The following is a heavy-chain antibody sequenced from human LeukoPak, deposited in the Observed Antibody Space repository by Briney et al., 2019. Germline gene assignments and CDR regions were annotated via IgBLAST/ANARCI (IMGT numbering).Heavy chain of an antibody. CDR3: ARNTRLGGYDF. CDR1: GFTFSNYW. D-gene: IGHD5-12*01. Sequence: GGSLRLSCAASGFTFSNYWMSWVRQAPGKGLGWVANIKQDGSENYYVDSVKGRFTISRDNAKNSLYLQMNSLRAEDTAVYYCARNTRLGGYDFWGQGTLVTVYS. CDR2: IKQDGSEN. V-gene: IGHV3-7*01. J-gene: IGHJ4*02.